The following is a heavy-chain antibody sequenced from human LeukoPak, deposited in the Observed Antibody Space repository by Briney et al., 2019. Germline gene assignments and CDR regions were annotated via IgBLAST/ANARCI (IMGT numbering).Heavy chain of an antibody. Sequence: SETLSLTCTVSGGSISSYYWSRIRQPPGKGLEWIGYIYYSGSTNYNPSLKSRVTISVDTSKNQFSLKLGSVTAADTAVYYCARGSFSITPHFDYWGQGTLVTVSS. D-gene: IGHD3-10*01. J-gene: IGHJ4*02. CDR3: ARGSFSITPHFDY. CDR2: IYYSGST. V-gene: IGHV4-59*01. CDR1: GGSISSYY.